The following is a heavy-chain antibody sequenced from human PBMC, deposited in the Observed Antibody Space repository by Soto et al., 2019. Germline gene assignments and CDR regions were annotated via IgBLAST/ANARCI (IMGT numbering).Heavy chain of an antibody. J-gene: IGHJ5*02. D-gene: IGHD4-17*01. V-gene: IGHV1-3*01. Sequence: ASVKVCCKASGYTFTSYAMHWVRQAPGQRLEWMGWINAGNGNTKYSQKFQGRVTITRDTFASTAYMELSSLRSEDTAVYYCARDHTTVTKYNWYDPCGQGTLVTVSS. CDR1: GYTFTSYA. CDR2: INAGNGNT. CDR3: ARDHTTVTKYNWYDP.